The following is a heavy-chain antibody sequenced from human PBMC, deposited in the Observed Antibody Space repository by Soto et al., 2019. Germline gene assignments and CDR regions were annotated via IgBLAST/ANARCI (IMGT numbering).Heavy chain of an antibody. V-gene: IGHV4-31*03. Sequence: SETLSLTCTVSGGSISSGGYYWSWIRQHPGKGLEWIGYIYYSGSTYYNPSLKSRVTISVDTSKNQFSLKLSSVTAADTAVYYCAASIVVVPAATDFSWWFDPWGQGTLVTVSS. CDR3: AASIVVVPAATDFSWWFDP. CDR1: GGSISSGGYY. J-gene: IGHJ5*02. D-gene: IGHD2-2*01. CDR2: IYYSGST.